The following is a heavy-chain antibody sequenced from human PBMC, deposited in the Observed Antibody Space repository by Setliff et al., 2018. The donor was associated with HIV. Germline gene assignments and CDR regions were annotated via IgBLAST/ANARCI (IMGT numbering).Heavy chain of an antibody. Sequence: ASVKVSCKTSGYIFTSQHLHWVRRAPGQGLEWMGFINPNEIMAHYAQKFQDRVALTRDTSTGTVYMELRSLRSEDTAVYYCARDRGGSWTFDHWGQGTLVTVS. J-gene: IGHJ4*02. V-gene: IGHV1-46*01. CDR3: ARDRGGSWTFDH. CDR2: INPNEIMA. D-gene: IGHD2-15*01. CDR1: GYIFTSQH.